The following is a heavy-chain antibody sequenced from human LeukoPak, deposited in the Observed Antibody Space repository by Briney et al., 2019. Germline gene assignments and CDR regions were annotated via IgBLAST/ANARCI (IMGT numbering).Heavy chain of an antibody. Sequence: ASVNVSCKASGYTFITSGITWVRQAPGHGLKWMGWISPFNGKTRFAEEFQDRLTMTTDTPTRTAYMVLRSLRSDDTAVYYCARVHCSSTSCYKGGYNWFDPWGQGTLVTVSS. D-gene: IGHD2-2*02. CDR3: ARVHCSSTSCYKGGYNWFDP. CDR2: ISPFNGKT. CDR1: GYTFITSG. J-gene: IGHJ5*02. V-gene: IGHV1-18*01.